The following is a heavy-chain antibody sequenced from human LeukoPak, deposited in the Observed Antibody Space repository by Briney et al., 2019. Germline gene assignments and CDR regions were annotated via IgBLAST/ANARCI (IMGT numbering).Heavy chain of an antibody. CDR2: TYWNDYK. J-gene: IGHJ5*02. D-gene: IGHD1-1*01. V-gene: IGHV2-5*01. CDR3: AHTLEPSWFDP. Sequence: SGPTLVNSTQTLTLTCTFSVFSLSTSGVGVGWIREPPGMALEWLAFTYWNDYKRYSPSLKSRLTIIKDTIKSQVVLTMTNMDPVKTATYYCAHTLEPSWFDPWGQGTLVTVSS. CDR1: VFSLSTSGVG.